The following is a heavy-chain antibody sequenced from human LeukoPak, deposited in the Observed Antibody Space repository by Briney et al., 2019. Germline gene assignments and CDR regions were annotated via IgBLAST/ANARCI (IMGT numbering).Heavy chain of an antibody. CDR1: GFPFSTFW. D-gene: IGHD3-10*02. CDR3: AELGITMIGGV. Sequence: GGSLRLSCAVSGFPFSTFWMSWVRQAPGKGLEWVANINQDGSEKYYVDSVRGRFAISRDNAKNSLYLQMNSLRAEDTAVYYCAELGITMIGGVWGKGTTVTISS. V-gene: IGHV3-7*01. CDR2: INQDGSEK. J-gene: IGHJ6*04.